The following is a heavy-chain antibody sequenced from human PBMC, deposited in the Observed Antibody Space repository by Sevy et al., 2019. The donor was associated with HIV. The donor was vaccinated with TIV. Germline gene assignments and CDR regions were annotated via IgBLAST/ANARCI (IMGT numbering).Heavy chain of an antibody. CDR2: IWYDGSNK. V-gene: IGHV3-33*01. D-gene: IGHD5-18*01. Sequence: GGSLRLSCAASGFTFSSYGMHWVRQAPGKGLEWVAVIWYDGSNKYYADSVKGRFTISRDNSKNTLCLQMNSLRAEDTAVYYCARGSKTWIQLWKGDYWGQGTLVTVSS. CDR1: GFTFSSYG. CDR3: ARGSKTWIQLWKGDY. J-gene: IGHJ4*02.